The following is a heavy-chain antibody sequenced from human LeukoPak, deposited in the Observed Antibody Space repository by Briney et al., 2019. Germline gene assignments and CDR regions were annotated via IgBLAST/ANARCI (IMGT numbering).Heavy chain of an antibody. CDR3: ARTGNSNYGGDY. CDR1: GGSISSSSYY. V-gene: IGHV4-39*01. J-gene: IGHJ4*02. D-gene: IGHD4-11*01. CDR2: IYYSGST. Sequence: PWETLSLTCTVSGGSISSSSYYWGWIRQPPGKGLEWIGSIYYSGSTYYNPSLKSRVTISVDTSKNQFSLKLSSVTAADTAVYYCARTGNSNYGGDYWGQGTLVTVSS.